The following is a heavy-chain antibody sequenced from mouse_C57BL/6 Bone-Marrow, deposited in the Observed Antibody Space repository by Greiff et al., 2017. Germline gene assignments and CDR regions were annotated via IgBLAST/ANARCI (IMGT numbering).Heavy chain of an antibody. V-gene: IGHV14-4*01. Sequence: EVQLVESGAELVRPGASVKLSCTASGFNIKDDYMHWVKQRPEQGLEWIGWIDPENGDTEYASKFQGKATIKADTSSNTAYLQLSSLTSEDTAVYYCTPKRPYFDVWGTGTTVTVSS. CDR3: TPKRPYFDV. D-gene: IGHD1-3*01. CDR1: GFNIKDDY. J-gene: IGHJ1*03. CDR2: IDPENGDT.